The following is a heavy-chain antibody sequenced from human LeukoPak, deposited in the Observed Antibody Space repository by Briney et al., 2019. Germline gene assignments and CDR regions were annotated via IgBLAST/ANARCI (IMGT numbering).Heavy chain of an antibody. J-gene: IGHJ4*02. V-gene: IGHV3-33*01. Sequence: GGSLRLSYAASGFTFSSYGMHWVRQAPGKGLEWVAVIWYDGSNKYYADSVKGRFTISRDNSKNTLYLQMNSLRAEDTAVYYCAREDSSGYYPEYYFDYWGQGTLVTVTS. CDR2: IWYDGSNK. CDR3: AREDSSGYYPEYYFDY. D-gene: IGHD3-22*01. CDR1: GFTFSSYG.